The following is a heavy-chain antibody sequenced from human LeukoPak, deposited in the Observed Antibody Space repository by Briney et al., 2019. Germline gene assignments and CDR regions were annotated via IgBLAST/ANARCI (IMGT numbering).Heavy chain of an antibody. CDR3: ARETVTTDYYYGMDV. Sequence: GASVKVSCKASGGTFTSYAISWVRQAPGQGLEWMGGIIPIFGIANYAQKFQGRVTITADKSTSTAYMELSSLRSEDTAVYYCARETVTTDYYYGMDVWGQGTTVTVSS. D-gene: IGHD4-17*01. J-gene: IGHJ6*02. V-gene: IGHV1-69*10. CDR2: IIPIFGIA. CDR1: GGTFTSYA.